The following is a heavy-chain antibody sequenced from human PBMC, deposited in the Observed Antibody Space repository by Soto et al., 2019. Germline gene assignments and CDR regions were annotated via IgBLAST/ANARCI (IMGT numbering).Heavy chain of an antibody. Sequence: GGSLRLSCAASGFTFSSYGMHWVRQAPVKGLEWVAVISYDGSNKYYADSVKGRFTSSRDNSKNTLYLQMNSLRAEDTAVYYCAKDVVVGATTGLGDYYYYYGMDVWGQGTTVTVSS. CDR1: GFTFSSYG. D-gene: IGHD1-26*01. CDR2: ISYDGSNK. V-gene: IGHV3-30*18. J-gene: IGHJ6*02. CDR3: AKDVVVGATTGLGDYYYYYGMDV.